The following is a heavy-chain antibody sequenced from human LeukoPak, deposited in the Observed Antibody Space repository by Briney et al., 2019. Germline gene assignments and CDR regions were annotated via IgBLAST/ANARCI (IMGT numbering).Heavy chain of an antibody. V-gene: IGHV3-33*01. J-gene: IGHJ3*02. CDR2: LWYDGTNT. CDR3: ARDFCSGGSCYPDAFDI. Sequence: PGRSLRLSCAASGFTFSSYGMHWVRQAPGKGLEWVAVLWYDGTNTYYADSVKGRFTISRDNSKNTLYLQMNSLRAEDTAVYYCARDFCSGGSCYPDAFDIWGQGTMVTVSS. CDR1: GFTFSSYG. D-gene: IGHD2-15*01.